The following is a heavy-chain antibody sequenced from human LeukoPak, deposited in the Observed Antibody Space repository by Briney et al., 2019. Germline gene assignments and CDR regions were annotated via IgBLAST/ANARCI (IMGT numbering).Heavy chain of an antibody. J-gene: IGHJ4*02. Sequence: SETLSLTCTVSGGSISSSGYSWNWIRQPPGKGLEWIGYINHSGSTYYNPSLKSRVTISVDRSKNHFSLKLSSVTAADTAVYYCARGSVDYYFDYWGQGTLVTVSS. CDR3: ARGSVDYYFDY. CDR1: GGSISSSGYS. D-gene: IGHD3-9*01. V-gene: IGHV4-30-2*01. CDR2: INHSGST.